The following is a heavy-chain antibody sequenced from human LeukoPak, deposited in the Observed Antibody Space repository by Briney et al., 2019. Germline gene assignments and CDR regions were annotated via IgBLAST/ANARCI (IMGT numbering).Heavy chain of an antibody. J-gene: IGHJ4*02. CDR3: ASLITLAPYFEY. CDR2: INPSDGST. D-gene: IGHD3-3*02. V-gene: IGHV1-46*01. Sequence: ASVKASCKASGYTFTTYYMHWVRQAPGQGLEWMGIINPSDGSTSYAQKFQGRVTMTRDTSTSTVYMELSSLRSEDTAVYYCASLITLAPYFEYWGQGTLVTVSS. CDR1: GYTFTTYY.